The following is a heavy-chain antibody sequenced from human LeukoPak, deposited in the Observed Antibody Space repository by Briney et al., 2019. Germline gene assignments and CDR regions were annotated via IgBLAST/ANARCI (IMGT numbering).Heavy chain of an antibody. J-gene: IGHJ3*02. Sequence: HAGGSLRLSCAVSGFSVSGYWMTWVRQAPGKGLEWVANIKQDGSEKNYVDSVKGRFTISRDNAENSLYLQMNSLRAEDTAVYYCAREYSSSWYSFDIWGQGTMVTVSS. V-gene: IGHV3-7*03. CDR2: IKQDGSEK. CDR1: GFSVSGYW. D-gene: IGHD6-13*01. CDR3: AREYSSSWYSFDI.